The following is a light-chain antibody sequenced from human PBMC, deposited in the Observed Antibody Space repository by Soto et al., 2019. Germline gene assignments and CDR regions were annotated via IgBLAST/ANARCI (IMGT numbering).Light chain of an antibody. CDR2: GNS. CDR3: QSYDKSQNVFFV. CDR1: SSNIGAGYD. Sequence: QSVLTHPPSVSGAPGQRITISCTGSSSNIGAGYDVHWYQQIPGAAPKLLIYGNSNRPSGVPDRYSGAKSGTSASLAITGLQTDDEADDHGQSYDKSQNVFFVFGTGTKLTDL. V-gene: IGLV1-40*01. J-gene: IGLJ1*01.